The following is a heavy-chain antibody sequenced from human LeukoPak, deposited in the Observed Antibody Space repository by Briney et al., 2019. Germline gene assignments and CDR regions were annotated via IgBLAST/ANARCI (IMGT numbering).Heavy chain of an antibody. CDR1: GGSISSSSYY. CDR2: IYYSGST. Sequence: SETLSLTCTVSGGSISSSSYYWGWIRQPPGKGLEWIGSIYYSGSTYYNPSLKSRVTISVDTSKNQFSLKLSSVTAADTAVYYCARESTTVKFDYWGQGTLVTVSS. CDR3: ARESTTVKFDY. J-gene: IGHJ4*02. V-gene: IGHV4-39*07. D-gene: IGHD4-17*01.